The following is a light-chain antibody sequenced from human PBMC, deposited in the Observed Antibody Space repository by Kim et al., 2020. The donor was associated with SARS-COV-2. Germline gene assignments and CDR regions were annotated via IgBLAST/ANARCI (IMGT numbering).Light chain of an antibody. CDR1: NRVISS. J-gene: IGKJ3*01. Sequence: SPGEGSAPSCSATNRVISSLFGCQQQPGRAPRILMYGASTRSPGIPARFSGSRSGTEFTLTISSLQSDDFSVSYCQQYNYWPQVTFGPGTKVDIK. CDR3: QQYNYWPQVT. V-gene: IGKV3-15*01. CDR2: GAS.